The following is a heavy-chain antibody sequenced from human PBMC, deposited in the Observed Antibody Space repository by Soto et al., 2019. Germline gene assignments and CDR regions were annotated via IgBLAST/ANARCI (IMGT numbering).Heavy chain of an antibody. CDR3: ARGWYYDIWSSYYKGNWFDP. D-gene: IGHD3-3*01. J-gene: IGHJ5*02. V-gene: IGHV4-31*03. CDR1: GGSISSGGYS. Sequence: QVQLQESGPGLVKPSQTLSLTCTVSGGSISSGGYSWNWIRQHPGKGLEWNGYIYYSGSTYYNPSLQCRATLSVDTSKNQFSLKLSSVTAADTAVYYCARGWYYDIWSSYYKGNWFDPWGQGTQVTVSS. CDR2: IYYSGST.